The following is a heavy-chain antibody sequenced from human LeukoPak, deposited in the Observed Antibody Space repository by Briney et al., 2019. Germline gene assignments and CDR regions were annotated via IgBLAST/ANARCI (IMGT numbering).Heavy chain of an antibody. V-gene: IGHV4-59*12. CDR1: GDSISSYY. CDR2: IFYSGSP. D-gene: IGHD3-10*01. CDR3: ARTYSGTYSPVSY. J-gene: IGHJ4*02. Sequence: SETLSLTCTVSGDSISSYYWSWIRQPPGKGLEWIGNIFYSGSPNYNPSLKSRVTTSFDTSKNQFSLKLSFVTAADTAVYYCARTYSGTYSPVSYWGQGTLVTVSS.